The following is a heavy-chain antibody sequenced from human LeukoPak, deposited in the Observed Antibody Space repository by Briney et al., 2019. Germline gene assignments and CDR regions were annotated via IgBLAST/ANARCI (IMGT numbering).Heavy chain of an antibody. CDR2: INTNSGGP. J-gene: IGHJ4*02. CDR1: GYTFTEFY. CDR3: PRGREAAGTGSY. V-gene: IGHV1-2*02. D-gene: IGHD6-19*01. Sequence: GSVNVSCKPSGYTFTEFYAHALRQAPGQGGEGMGWINTNSGGPNYPRKFQGGVTMNRDRSSSTAPLELSRLTFGDPAGYSLPRGREAAGTGSYWGERTLVTVSS.